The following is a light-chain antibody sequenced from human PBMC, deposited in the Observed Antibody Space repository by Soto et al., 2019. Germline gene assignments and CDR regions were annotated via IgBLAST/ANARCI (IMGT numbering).Light chain of an antibody. V-gene: IGKV1-39*01. J-gene: IGKJ2*03. Sequence: DIQMTQSPSSLSASVGDRVTITCRASQSISKYLNWYQQKPGQAPNLLVYASSTLQSGVPSRFSGSGSGTDFTLTISSLQPEDFATYYCQQSYSTPPDSFGQGTKLEMK. CDR2: ASS. CDR1: QSISKY. CDR3: QQSYSTPPDS.